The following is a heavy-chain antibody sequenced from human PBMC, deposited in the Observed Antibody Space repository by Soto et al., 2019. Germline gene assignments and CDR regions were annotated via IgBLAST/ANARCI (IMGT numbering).Heavy chain of an antibody. Sequence: ASVKVSCKASGDTFTSYGISWVRQAAGQGLEWMGWISAYNGNTNYAQKLQGRVTMTTDTSTSTAYMELRSLRSDDTAVYYCAFSPRRGWYYYYGMDVWGQGTTVTVSS. CDR3: AFSPRRGWYYYYGMDV. CDR1: GDTFTSYG. V-gene: IGHV1-18*01. D-gene: IGHD3-10*01. CDR2: ISAYNGNT. J-gene: IGHJ6*02.